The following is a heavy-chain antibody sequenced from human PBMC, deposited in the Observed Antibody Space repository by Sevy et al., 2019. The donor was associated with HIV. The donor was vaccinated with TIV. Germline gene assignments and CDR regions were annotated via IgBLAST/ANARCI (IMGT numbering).Heavy chain of an antibody. CDR3: ASNTYHYDSNTYYPVY. CDR2: IKQDGNEK. Sequence: GGSLRLSCVASGFNLSPYWMTWVRQAPGKGLEWVAKIKQDGNEKYYVDSLKGRFTVSRDNAKNELYLQTYSLRVEDTAVYFCASNTYHYDSNTYYPVYWGQGTRVTVSS. D-gene: IGHD3-22*01. J-gene: IGHJ4*02. CDR1: GFNLSPYW. V-gene: IGHV3-7*01.